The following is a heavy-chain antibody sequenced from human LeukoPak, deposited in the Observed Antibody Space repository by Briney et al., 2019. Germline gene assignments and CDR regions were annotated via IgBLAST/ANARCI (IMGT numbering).Heavy chain of an antibody. CDR1: GFTFSSYG. V-gene: IGHV3-30*03. CDR2: ISYDGSNK. J-gene: IGHJ4*02. D-gene: IGHD6-13*01. CDR3: ASGAYSSSWYGGGKVDY. Sequence: PGGSLRLSCAASGFTFSSYGMHWVRQAPGKGLEWVAVISYDGSNKYYADSVKGRFTISRDNSKNTLYLQMNSLRAEDTAVYYCASGAYSSSWYGGGKVDYWGQGTLVTVSS.